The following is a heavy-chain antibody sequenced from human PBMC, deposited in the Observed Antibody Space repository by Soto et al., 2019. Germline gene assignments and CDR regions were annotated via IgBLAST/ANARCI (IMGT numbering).Heavy chain of an antibody. CDR2: ISAYNGNT. CDR1: GYTFTSYG. CDR3: ARDLGYCSGGSCRGEFDY. Sequence: ASVKVSCKASGYTFTSYGISWVRQAPGQGLEWMGWISAYNGNTNYAQKLQGRVTMTTDTSTSTAYMELRSLRSDDTAVYYCARDLGYCSGGSCRGEFDYWGQGTLVTVS. D-gene: IGHD2-15*01. J-gene: IGHJ4*02. V-gene: IGHV1-18*01.